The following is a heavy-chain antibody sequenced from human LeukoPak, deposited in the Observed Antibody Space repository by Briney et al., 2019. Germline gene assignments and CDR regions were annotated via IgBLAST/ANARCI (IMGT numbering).Heavy chain of an antibody. D-gene: IGHD6-19*01. CDR1: GDSIRSYN. Sequence: SETLSLTCTVSGDSIRSYNWSWIRQSPGKGLEWIGYIYYSGSTNYNPSLKSRVTISVDTSKNQFSLKLTSVTAADTAVYYCARFVGRSSSGYYLYWGQGTLVTVSS. CDR2: IYYSGST. CDR3: ARFVGRSSSGYYLY. V-gene: IGHV4-59*01. J-gene: IGHJ4*02.